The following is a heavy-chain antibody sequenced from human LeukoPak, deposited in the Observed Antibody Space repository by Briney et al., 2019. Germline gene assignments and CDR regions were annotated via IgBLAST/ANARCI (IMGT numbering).Heavy chain of an antibody. D-gene: IGHD3-22*01. V-gene: IGHV4-39*07. CDR3: AGPRSGYRYTFDY. CDR2: IYYTGNT. Sequence: SETLPLTCTVSGASISSSSYYWGWLRQPPGKGLEWIAIIYYTGNTHYNPSLKSPATISVDTSKNQFSLRLTSVTAADTAVYYCAGPRSGYRYTFDYWGQGALVTVSS. J-gene: IGHJ4*02. CDR1: GASISSSSYY.